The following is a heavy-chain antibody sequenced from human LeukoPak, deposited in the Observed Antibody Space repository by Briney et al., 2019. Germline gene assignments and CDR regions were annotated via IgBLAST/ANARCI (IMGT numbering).Heavy chain of an antibody. J-gene: IGHJ4*02. CDR3: ARHPSGYYEN. CDR2: VYYSGST. V-gene: IGHV4-39*01. CDR1: GGSISSGDYY. D-gene: IGHD5-12*01. Sequence: SETLFLTCTVSGGSISSGDYYWAWIRQPPGKGLEWVASVYYSGSTYYSPSLKSRVTISRDTTKNQSSLRLSSVTAADTAIYFCARHPSGYYENWGQGTLVTVSS.